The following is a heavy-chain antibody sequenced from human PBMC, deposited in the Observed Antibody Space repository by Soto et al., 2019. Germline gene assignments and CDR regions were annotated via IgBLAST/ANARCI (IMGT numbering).Heavy chain of an antibody. CDR2: IYYSGST. CDR1: GGSVSSGSYY. D-gene: IGHD6-13*01. Sequence: PSETLSLTCTVSGGSVSSGSYYWSWIRQPPGKGLEWTGYIYYSGSTNYNPSLKSRVTISVDTSKNQFSLKLSSVTAADTAVYYGARGYSSSWYEAGYWRQGTLVTFSP. J-gene: IGHJ4*02. V-gene: IGHV4-61*01. CDR3: ARGYSSSWYEAGY.